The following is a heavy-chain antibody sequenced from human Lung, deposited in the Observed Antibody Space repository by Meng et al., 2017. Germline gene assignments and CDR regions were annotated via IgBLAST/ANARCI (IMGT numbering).Heavy chain of an antibody. V-gene: IGHV1-2*06. CDR1: GYTFPDYW. J-gene: IGHJ4*02. Sequence: QVQPVQSGAELKKPGASVKVYCKASGYTFPDYWLHWVRRAPGQGLEWMGRINPKSGDTHYAQRFQGRVTMTGDTSISTAYMELSGLRSDDTAMYYCARDEDISAAGKLFGDYWGQGTLVTVSS. CDR2: INPKSGDT. D-gene: IGHD6-13*01. CDR3: ARDEDISAAGKLFGDY.